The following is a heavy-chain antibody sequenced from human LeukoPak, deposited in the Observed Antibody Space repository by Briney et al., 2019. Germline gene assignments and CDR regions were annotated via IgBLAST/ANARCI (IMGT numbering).Heavy chain of an antibody. Sequence: SQTLSLTCAISGDRVSINNAAWSWIRQSPSRGLEWLGRTYDRSKWYNYYAGSVKSRIIFNPDTSKNQFSLQLNSVTPEDTAVYYCARDKVVIAATHYYGMDVWGQGTTVTVSS. D-gene: IGHD2-15*01. J-gene: IGHJ6*02. V-gene: IGHV6-1*01. CDR2: TYDRSKWYN. CDR3: ARDKVVIAATHYYGMDV. CDR1: GDRVSINNAA.